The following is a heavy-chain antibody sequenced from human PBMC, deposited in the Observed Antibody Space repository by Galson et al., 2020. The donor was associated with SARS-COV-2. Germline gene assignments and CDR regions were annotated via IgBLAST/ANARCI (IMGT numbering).Heavy chain of an antibody. CDR1: GFTFSSYA. V-gene: IGHV3-30*01. J-gene: IGHJ6*03. CDR2: ISSDGSNK. Sequence: GGSLRLSCAASGFTFSSYAMHWVRQAPGKGLEWVAVISSDGSNKYYADSVKGRFTISRDNSKNTLYLQMNSLRAEDTAVYYCARDFRYYDMLSGYSPPGVFHYDYYMDVWGKGTTVTVSS. D-gene: IGHD3-9*01. CDR3: ARDFRYYDMLSGYSPPGVFHYDYYMDV.